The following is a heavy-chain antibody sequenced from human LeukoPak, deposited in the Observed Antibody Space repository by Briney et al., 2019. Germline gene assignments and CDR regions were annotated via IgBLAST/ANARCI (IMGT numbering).Heavy chain of an antibody. V-gene: IGHV3-48*04. CDR3: ARDLISSGWYFDY. D-gene: IGHD6-19*01. CDR2: ISSSSSTI. J-gene: IGHJ4*02. Sequence: PGGSLRLSCAASGFTFSSYSMNWVRQAPGKGLEWVSYISSSSSTIYYADSVKGRFTISRDNAKNSLYLQMNSLRAEDTAVYYCARDLISSGWYFDYWGQGTLVTVSS. CDR1: GFTFSSYS.